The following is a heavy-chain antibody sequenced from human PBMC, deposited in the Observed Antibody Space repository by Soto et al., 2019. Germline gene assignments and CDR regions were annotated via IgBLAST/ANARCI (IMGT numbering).Heavy chain of an antibody. V-gene: IGHV1-69*01. CDR1: GGTFISYA. CDR3: AAEVWRGYSEYYYGMDV. J-gene: IGHJ6*02. D-gene: IGHD3-3*01. Sequence: QVQLVQSGAEVRKPGSSVTVSCKAFGGTFISYAFSWVRQAPGQGLEWMGGTIPIFSTTHYAQNFQGRVTITADGYTSTDYMEMSSLRSEDTDVYYCAAEVWRGYSEYYYGMDVWGLGKTVTVSS. CDR2: TIPIFSTT.